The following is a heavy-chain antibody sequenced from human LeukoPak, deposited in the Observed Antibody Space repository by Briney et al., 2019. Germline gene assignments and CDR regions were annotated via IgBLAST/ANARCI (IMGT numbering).Heavy chain of an antibody. CDR3: ARARTDYFDRSGSPFHY. CDR2: TIPIFNAA. D-gene: IGHD3-22*01. Sequence: SVKVSCKASGGTFSNYALSWVRQAPGQGLEWMGATIPIFNAANSAQKFKGRVTITADESTSTAYMELRSLTSEDTALYYCARARTDYFDRSGSPFHYWGQGTLVTVSS. CDR1: GGTFSNYA. J-gene: IGHJ4*01. V-gene: IGHV1-69*13.